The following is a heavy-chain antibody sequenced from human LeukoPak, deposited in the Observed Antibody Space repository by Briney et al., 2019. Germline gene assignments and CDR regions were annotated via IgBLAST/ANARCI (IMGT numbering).Heavy chain of an antibody. CDR2: IYYSGST. D-gene: IGHD3-10*01. CDR1: GGSLSCGGYY. Sequence: PSQTLSLTCTVPGGSLSCGGYYWSWIRQHPGKGLEWLGYIYYSGSTYEHPSHKSRVTISVDTSKNQYSLKLSSVTAADTAVYYCARVKTYGSGSDFDYWGQGTLVTVSS. CDR3: ARVKTYGSGSDFDY. J-gene: IGHJ4*02. V-gene: IGHV4-31*03.